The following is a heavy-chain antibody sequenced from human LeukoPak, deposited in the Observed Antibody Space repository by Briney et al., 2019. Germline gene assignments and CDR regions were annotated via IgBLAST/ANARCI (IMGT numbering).Heavy chain of an antibody. Sequence: SETLSLTCTVSGGSISRNYWSWIRQTPGKGLEWIGYIHSIGTTNYNPSLESRLTISIDTSKNQFSLKLSSVTAADTAVYYCAREVRLGELSLAFDYWGQGTLVTVSS. CDR1: GGSISRNY. CDR2: IHSIGTT. V-gene: IGHV4-59*01. CDR3: AREVRLGELSLAFDY. J-gene: IGHJ4*02. D-gene: IGHD3-16*02.